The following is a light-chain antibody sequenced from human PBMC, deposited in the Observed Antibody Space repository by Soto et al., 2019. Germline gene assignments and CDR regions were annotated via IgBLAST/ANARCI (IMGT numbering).Light chain of an antibody. CDR2: AAS. Sequence: DIQMTQSPSSLSASIGDRVTITCRASQSIGTSLSWHQQKSGRAPKLLIHAASTLQSGVPSRFSGSGSGTDFTLTISSLQPEDVAVYYCQQSYSTLYTFGKGTNLEIK. CDR1: QSIGTS. V-gene: IGKV1-39*01. J-gene: IGKJ2*01. CDR3: QQSYSTLYT.